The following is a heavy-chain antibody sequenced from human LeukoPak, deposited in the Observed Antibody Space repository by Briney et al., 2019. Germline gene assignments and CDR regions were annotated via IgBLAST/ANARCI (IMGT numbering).Heavy chain of an antibody. J-gene: IGHJ4*02. CDR1: GGTFSSYA. Sequence: SVTVSFKSSGGTFSSYAISWVRQAPGQGLEWMGRIIPILGIANYAQKFQGRVTITADKSTSTAYMELSSLRSEDTAVYYCARQGSKVYYYGSEIFDYWGQGTLVTVSS. CDR2: IIPILGIA. CDR3: ARQGSKVYYYGSEIFDY. V-gene: IGHV1-69*04. D-gene: IGHD3-10*01.